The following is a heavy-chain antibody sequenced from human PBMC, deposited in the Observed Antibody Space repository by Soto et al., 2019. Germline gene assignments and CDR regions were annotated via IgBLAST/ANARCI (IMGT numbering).Heavy chain of an antibody. V-gene: IGHV3-30*18. CDR3: AKDHSSGWYDPDY. CDR1: GFTFSSYG. J-gene: IGHJ4*02. Sequence: GGSLRLSCAASGFTFSSYGMHWVRQAPGKGLEWVAVISYDGSNKYYADSVKGRFTISRDNSKNTLYLQMNSLRAEDTAVYYCAKDHSSGWYDPDYWGQGTLVTVSS. D-gene: IGHD6-19*01. CDR2: ISYDGSNK.